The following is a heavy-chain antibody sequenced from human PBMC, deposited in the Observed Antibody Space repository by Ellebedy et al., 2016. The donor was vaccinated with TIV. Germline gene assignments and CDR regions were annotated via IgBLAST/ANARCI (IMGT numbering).Heavy chain of an antibody. CDR2: IYYSGTT. V-gene: IGHV4-39*01. Sequence: MPSETLSLTCSVSGGSISSSSYYWGWIRQPPGQRLEWIGRIYYSGTTDYNPTLKSRVTISVETSKNQFSLKLTSLTAADTAVYYCVSYSTSSGSFDPWGQGTLVTVSS. D-gene: IGHD6-6*01. CDR3: VSYSTSSGSFDP. J-gene: IGHJ5*02. CDR1: GGSISSSSYY.